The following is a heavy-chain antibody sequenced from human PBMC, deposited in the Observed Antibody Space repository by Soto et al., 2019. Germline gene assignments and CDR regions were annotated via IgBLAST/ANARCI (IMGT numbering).Heavy chain of an antibody. Sequence: PSETLSLTCTVSGGSISSSSYYWGWIRQPPGKGLEWIGSIYYSGSTYYNPSLKSRVTISVDTSKNQFSLKLSSVTAADTAVYYCAREVPTNNWFDPWGQGTLVTVSS. J-gene: IGHJ5*02. CDR3: AREVPTNNWFDP. V-gene: IGHV4-39*02. CDR2: IYYSGST. CDR1: GGSISSSSYY.